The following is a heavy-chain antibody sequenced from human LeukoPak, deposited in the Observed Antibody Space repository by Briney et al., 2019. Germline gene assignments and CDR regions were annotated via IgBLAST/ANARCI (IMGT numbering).Heavy chain of an antibody. D-gene: IGHD1-7*01. CDR1: GGTFSTYS. V-gene: IGHV1-69*05. Sequence: ASVKVSCKASGGTFSTYSINWVRQAPGQGLEWIGGIIPVFGTTNYIQKFQGRVTITTDESTGTAYMELSSLRSEDTAVYYCARDRSPPRYNWNYGWFDPWGQGTLVTVSS. CDR2: IIPVFGTT. J-gene: IGHJ5*02. CDR3: ARDRSPPRYNWNYGWFDP.